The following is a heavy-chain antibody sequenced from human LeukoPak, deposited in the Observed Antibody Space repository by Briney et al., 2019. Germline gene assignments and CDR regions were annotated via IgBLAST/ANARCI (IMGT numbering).Heavy chain of an antibody. Sequence: GESLKISCKGSGYSFTSYWIGWVRQMPGKGLEWMGIIYPGDSDTRCSPSFQGQVTISADKSISTAYLQWSGLKASDTAMYYCARRDYYDSSGLDAFDIWGQGTMVTVSS. J-gene: IGHJ3*02. D-gene: IGHD3-22*01. CDR2: IYPGDSDT. CDR1: GYSFTSYW. V-gene: IGHV5-51*01. CDR3: ARRDYYDSSGLDAFDI.